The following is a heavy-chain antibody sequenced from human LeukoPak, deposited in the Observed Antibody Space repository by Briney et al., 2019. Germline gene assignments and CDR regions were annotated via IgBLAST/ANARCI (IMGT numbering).Heavy chain of an antibody. D-gene: IGHD4-17*01. CDR1: GFTFSSYW. V-gene: IGHV3-21*01. J-gene: IGHJ2*01. Sequence: PGGSLRLSCAASGFTFSSYWMSWVRQAPGKGLEWVSSISSSSSYIYYADSVKGRFTISRDNAKNSLYLQMNSLRAEDTAVYYCARVIMTTVSRYFDLWGRGTLVTVSS. CDR2: ISSSSSYI. CDR3: ARVIMTTVSRYFDL.